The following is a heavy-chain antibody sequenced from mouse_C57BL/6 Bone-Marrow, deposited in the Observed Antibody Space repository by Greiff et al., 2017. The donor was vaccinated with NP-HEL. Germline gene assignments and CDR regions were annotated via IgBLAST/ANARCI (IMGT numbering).Heavy chain of an antibody. Sequence: QVQLKESGPGLVAPSQSLSFTSPFSGFSLPGFAISWVRRPPGKVLEWLGVIWPGGGTNYNSALKSRLSISKDNSKSQVFLKMNSLQTDDTARYYCASQLGRGYFDVWGTGTTVTVSS. CDR2: IWPGGGT. V-gene: IGHV2-9-1*01. CDR3: ASQLGRGYFDV. D-gene: IGHD4-1*02. CDR1: GFSLPGFA. J-gene: IGHJ1*03.